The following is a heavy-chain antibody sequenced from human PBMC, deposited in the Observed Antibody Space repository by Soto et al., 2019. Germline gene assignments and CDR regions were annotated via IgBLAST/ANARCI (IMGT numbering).Heavy chain of an antibody. Sequence: QVQLVESGGGVVQPGRSLRLSCAASGFTFSSYGMHWVRQAPGKGLEWVAVISYDGSNKYYADSVKGRFTISRDNSKNTLYLQMNSLGAEDTAVYYCAKEPARWVYSAGYYFDYWGQGTLVTVSS. CDR1: GFTFSSYG. D-gene: IGHD2-8*01. CDR2: ISYDGSNK. CDR3: AKEPARWVYSAGYYFDY. J-gene: IGHJ4*02. V-gene: IGHV3-30*18.